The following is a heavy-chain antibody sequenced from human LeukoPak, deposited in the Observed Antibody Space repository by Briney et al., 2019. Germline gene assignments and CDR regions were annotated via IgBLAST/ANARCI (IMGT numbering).Heavy chain of an antibody. CDR3: ARGSSYCSGGSCYSEGWFDP. Sequence: SETLSLTCTVSGGSISSGSYYWSWIRQPAGKGLEWIGRIYTTGSTNYNPSLKSRVTISVDTSKNQFSLKLSSVTAADTAVYYCARGSSYCSGGSCYSEGWFDPWGQGTLVTVSS. CDR1: GGSISSGSYY. CDR2: IYTTGST. J-gene: IGHJ5*02. D-gene: IGHD2-15*01. V-gene: IGHV4-61*02.